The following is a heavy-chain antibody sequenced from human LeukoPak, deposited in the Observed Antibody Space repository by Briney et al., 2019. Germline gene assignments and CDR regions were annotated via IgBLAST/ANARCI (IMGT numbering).Heavy chain of an antibody. CDR1: GITLGNYW. Sequence: SGGSLRLSCAASGITLGNYWMSWVRQAPGKGLEWVANIKTDGSEKNYVDSVKGRFTISRDNARNSLFLQMDSLRAEDTAVYYCARDYSYGRGYYYYYMDVWGKGTTVTVSS. D-gene: IGHD5-18*01. V-gene: IGHV3-7*01. CDR2: IKTDGSEK. J-gene: IGHJ6*03. CDR3: ARDYSYGRGYYYYYMDV.